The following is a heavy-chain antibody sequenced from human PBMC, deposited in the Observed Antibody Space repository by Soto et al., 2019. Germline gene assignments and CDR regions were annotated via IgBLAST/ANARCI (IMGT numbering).Heavy chain of an antibody. D-gene: IGHD2-15*01. V-gene: IGHV4-59*01. CDR2: IYYSGST. CDR3: ARDLGYCSGGSCYTWNWFDP. Sequence: PSETLSLTCTVSGGSISIYYWSWIRHPPGKGLEWIGYIYYSGSTNYNPSLKSRVTISVDTSKNQFSLKLSSVTAADTAVYYCARDLGYCSGGSCYTWNWFDPWGQGTLVTVSS. J-gene: IGHJ5*02. CDR1: GGSISIYY.